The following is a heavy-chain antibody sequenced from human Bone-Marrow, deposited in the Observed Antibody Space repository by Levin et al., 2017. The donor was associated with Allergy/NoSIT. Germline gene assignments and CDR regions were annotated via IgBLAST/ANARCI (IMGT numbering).Heavy chain of an antibody. CDR3: ARIRAGDGYLFDS. CDR1: GFSLNTLEMC. Sequence: VSGPTLVKPTETLTLTCTFSGFSLNTLEMCVGWVRQPPGKALEWLALIDWDGDKYYSTSLKTRLTISRDTSKNHVVLMMTDMDPADTAKSTYYCARIRAGDGYLFDSWGRGTLVTVSS. J-gene: IGHJ4*02. D-gene: IGHD5-24*01. V-gene: IGHV2-70*18. CDR2: IDWDGDK.